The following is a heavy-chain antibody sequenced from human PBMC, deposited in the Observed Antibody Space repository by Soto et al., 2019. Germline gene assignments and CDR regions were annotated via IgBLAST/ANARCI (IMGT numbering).Heavy chain of an antibody. D-gene: IGHD3-10*01. CDR1: GGSFSGYY. V-gene: IGHV4-34*01. CDR2: INHSGST. CDR3: ARGILLWFGELLVRGKNDYYYGMDV. J-gene: IGHJ6*02. Sequence: SETLSLTCAVYGGSFSGYYWSWIRQPPGKGLEWIGEINHSGSTNYNPSLKSRVTISVDTSKNQFSLKLSSVTAADTAVYYCARGILLWFGELLVRGKNDYYYGMDVWGQGTTVTVSS.